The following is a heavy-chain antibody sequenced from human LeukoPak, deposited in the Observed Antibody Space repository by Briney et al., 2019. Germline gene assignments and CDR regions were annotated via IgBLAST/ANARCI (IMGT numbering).Heavy chain of an antibody. CDR3: ARHEWPYCSSTRCYKEGNYYYYYMDV. Sequence: GASVKVSCKASGYTFTSYGISWVRQAPGQGLEWMGWISAYNGNTNYAQKLQGRVTMTTDTSTSTAYMELRSLRSDDTAVYYCARHEWPYCSSTRCYKEGNYYYYYMDVWGKGPTVTVSS. CDR2: ISAYNGNT. J-gene: IGHJ6*03. D-gene: IGHD2-2*02. V-gene: IGHV1-18*01. CDR1: GYTFTSYG.